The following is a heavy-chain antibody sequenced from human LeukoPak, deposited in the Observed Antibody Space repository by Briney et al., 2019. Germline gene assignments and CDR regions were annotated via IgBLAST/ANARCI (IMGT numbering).Heavy chain of an antibody. CDR3: ARHSYDSSGHYLGAFAI. D-gene: IGHD3-22*01. J-gene: IGHJ3*02. Sequence: ESLKISCKGYGYSFTNYWIGWVRQMPGKGLEWMGIISPGDSDTRYSPSFQGQVTISADKSISTAYLQWSSLKASDTAMYYCARHSYDSSGHYLGAFAIWGQGTMVTVSS. V-gene: IGHV5-51*01. CDR2: ISPGDSDT. CDR1: GYSFTNYW.